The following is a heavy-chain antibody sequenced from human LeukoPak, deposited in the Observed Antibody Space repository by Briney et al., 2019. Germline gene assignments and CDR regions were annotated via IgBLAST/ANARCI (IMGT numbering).Heavy chain of an antibody. Sequence: SETLSLTCAVYGGSFSGYYWSWIRQPPGKGLEWIGEINHSGSTNYNPSLKSRVTISVDTSKNQFSLKLSSVTAADTAVYYCARGVYYDILGGIRYYYMDVWGKGTTVTVSS. V-gene: IGHV4-34*01. CDR1: GGSFSGYY. CDR2: INHSGST. CDR3: ARGVYYDILGGIRYYYMDV. D-gene: IGHD3-9*01. J-gene: IGHJ6*03.